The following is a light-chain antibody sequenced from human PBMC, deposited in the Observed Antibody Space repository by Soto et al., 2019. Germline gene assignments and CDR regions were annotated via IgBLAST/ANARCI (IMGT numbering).Light chain of an antibody. CDR2: KAS. CDR3: MQGITFT. J-gene: IGKJ1*01. Sequence: IVLTQSPLSLPVTLGQPASISCRSSQSLVHSDGNTYLNWFQQRPGQSPRRLIYKASNRDPGVPDRFSGSGSGTDFTLSISRVEADDVGVYYCMQGITFTFGQGTRVEIK. CDR1: QSLVHSDGNTY. V-gene: IGKV2-30*02.